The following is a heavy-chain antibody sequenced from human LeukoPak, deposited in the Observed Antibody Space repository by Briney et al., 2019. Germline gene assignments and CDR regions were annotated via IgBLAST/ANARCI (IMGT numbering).Heavy chain of an antibody. D-gene: IGHD3-9*01. CDR1: GYTFTSYG. CDR3: ARGSDFDWLLGSADY. CDR2: ISAYNGNT. J-gene: IGHJ4*02. Sequence: ASVKVSCKASGYTFTSYGISWVRQAPGQGLEWMGWISAYNGNTNYAQKLQGRVTLTTDTSTSTAYMELRSLRSDDTAVYYCARGSDFDWLLGSADYWGQGTLVTVSS. V-gene: IGHV1-18*01.